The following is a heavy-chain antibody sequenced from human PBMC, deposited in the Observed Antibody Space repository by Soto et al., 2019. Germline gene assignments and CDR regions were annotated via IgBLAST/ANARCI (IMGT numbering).Heavy chain of an antibody. CDR1: GFTFTYRY. CDR2: ITPSTGDV. Sequence: QMQLVQSGAEVKKTASSVKISCKASGFTFTYRYLHWVRQAPGQALEWMGWITPSTGDVNYPQKFQERVTITPDRSMSTVYMELTSLTSEDSAMYFCANGGGGPAPVTWELPGLWGPGTLVIVSS. V-gene: IGHV1-45*02. J-gene: IGHJ4*02. CDR3: ANGGGGPAPVTWELPGL. D-gene: IGHD1-26*01.